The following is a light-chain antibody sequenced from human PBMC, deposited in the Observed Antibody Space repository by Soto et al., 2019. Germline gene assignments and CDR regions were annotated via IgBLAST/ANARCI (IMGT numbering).Light chain of an antibody. Sequence: QSVLTQPASVSGCPGQSITISCTGTSSDVGGYNYVSWYQQHPGKAPKLMIYDVSNRPSGVSNRFSGSKSGNTASLTISGLQAEDEADYYCSSYTNSSPLVVFGGGTKLTVL. V-gene: IGLV2-14*01. CDR2: DVS. CDR3: SSYTNSSPLVV. J-gene: IGLJ2*01. CDR1: SSDVGGYNY.